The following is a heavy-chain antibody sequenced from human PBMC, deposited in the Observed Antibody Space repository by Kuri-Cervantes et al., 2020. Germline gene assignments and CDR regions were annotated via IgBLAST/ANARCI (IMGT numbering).Heavy chain of an antibody. CDR3: ARGVGGIAGVRRWMDV. Sequence: GESLKISCAASGFTFSSYAMHWVRQAPGKGLEWVAVISYDGSNKYYADSVKGRFTISRDNSKNPLYLQMNSLRAEDTAVYYCARGVGGIAGVRRWMDVWGQGTTVTVSS. V-gene: IGHV3-30-3*01. CDR1: GFTFSSYA. CDR2: ISYDGSNK. D-gene: IGHD6-13*01. J-gene: IGHJ6*02.